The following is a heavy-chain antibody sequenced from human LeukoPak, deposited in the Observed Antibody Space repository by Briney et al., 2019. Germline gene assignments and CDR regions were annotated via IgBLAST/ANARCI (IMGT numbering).Heavy chain of an antibody. Sequence: GGSLRLSCAASGFTFSSYAMSWVRQAPGKGLEWVSVISGSDGSTYYADSVKGRFTISRDNSKNTLYLQMNSLRAEDTAVFYCARHPGGSYWGEFDYWGQGTPVTVSS. V-gene: IGHV3-23*01. CDR3: ARHPGGSYWGEFDY. CDR2: ISGSDGST. CDR1: GFTFSSYA. D-gene: IGHD1-26*01. J-gene: IGHJ4*02.